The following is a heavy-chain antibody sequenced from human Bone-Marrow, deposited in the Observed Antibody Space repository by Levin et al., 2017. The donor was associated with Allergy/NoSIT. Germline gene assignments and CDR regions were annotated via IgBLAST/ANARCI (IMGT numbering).Heavy chain of an antibody. CDR3: ARDTRYGYGTTVGDGMDG. V-gene: IGHV1-18*01. CDR1: GYTFTSYG. J-gene: IGHJ6*02. CDR2: ISAYNGNT. Sequence: ASVKVSCKASGYTFTSYGISWVRQAPGQGLEWMGWISAYNGNTNYAQKLQGRVTMTTDTSTSTAYMELRSLRSDDTAVYYCARDTRYGYGTTVGDGMDGWGQGTTVTVSS. D-gene: IGHD5-18*01.